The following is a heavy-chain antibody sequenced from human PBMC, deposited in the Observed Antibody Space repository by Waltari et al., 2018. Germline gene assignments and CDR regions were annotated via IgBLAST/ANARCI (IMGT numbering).Heavy chain of an antibody. CDR2: RKSKTDGGTT. CDR3: TTDEYYYDSSGTFDI. V-gene: IGHV3-15*01. J-gene: IGHJ3*02. Sequence: EVQLVESGGGLVKPGGSLRLSCAASGFTFSNAWMSWVRQAPGKGLEWVGRRKSKTDGGTTDYDAHVKGRFTISRDDSKNTLYLQMNSLKTEDTAVYYCTTDEYYYDSSGTFDIWGQGTMVTVSS. CDR1: GFTFSNAW. D-gene: IGHD3-22*01.